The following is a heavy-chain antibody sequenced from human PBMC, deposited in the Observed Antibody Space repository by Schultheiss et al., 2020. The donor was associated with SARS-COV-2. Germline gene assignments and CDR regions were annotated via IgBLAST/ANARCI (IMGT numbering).Heavy chain of an antibody. Sequence: SETLSLTCTVSGGSISSGYYWGWIRQPPGKGLEWIGSIYHSGSTYYNPSLKSRVTISVDTSKNQFSLKLSSVTAADTAVYYCARLAAGTLSYMDVWGKGTTVTVSS. CDR2: IYHSGST. D-gene: IGHD6-13*01. V-gene: IGHV4-38-2*02. CDR3: ARLAAGTLSYMDV. J-gene: IGHJ6*03. CDR1: GGSISSGYY.